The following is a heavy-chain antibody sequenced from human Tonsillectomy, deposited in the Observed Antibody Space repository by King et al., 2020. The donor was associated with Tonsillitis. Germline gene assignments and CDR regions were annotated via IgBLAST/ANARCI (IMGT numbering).Heavy chain of an antibody. CDR3: ARDGG. Sequence: QLVQSGGGVVQPGRSLRLSCAASGFTFSNYAMDWGRQAPGKGLEWWALLSYDGSIKSYADSGKGRFTISRDNSKDTLYLQMNSLRAEDTAVYYCARDGGWGQGTLVTVSS. V-gene: IGHV3-30-3*01. J-gene: IGHJ4*02. D-gene: IGHD3-16*01. CDR1: GFTFSNYA. CDR2: LSYDGSIK.